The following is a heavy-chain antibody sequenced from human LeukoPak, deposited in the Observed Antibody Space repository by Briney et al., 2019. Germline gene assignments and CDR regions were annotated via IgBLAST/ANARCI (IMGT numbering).Heavy chain of an antibody. CDR1: GGSISSSSYY. J-gene: IGHJ4*02. CDR3: ARRPYSYGSLGFYDY. V-gene: IGHV4-39*01. CDR2: IYYSVST. Sequence: SETLSLTCTVSGGSISSSSYYWGWIRQPPGKGLEWIGSIYYSVSTYYNPSLKSRVTISVDTSKNQFSLKLSSVTAADTAVYYCARRPYSYGSLGFYDYWGQGTLVTVSS. D-gene: IGHD5-18*01.